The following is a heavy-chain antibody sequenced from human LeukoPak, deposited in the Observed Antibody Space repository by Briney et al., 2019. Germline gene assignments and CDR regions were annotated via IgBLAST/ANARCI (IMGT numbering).Heavy chain of an antibody. J-gene: IGHJ4*02. CDR3: AISGSGWFPDY. Sequence: SEVLSLTCTVSGGSISSYYWSWIRQPPGKGLEWIGYIYYSGSTNYNPSLKSRVTISVDTSKNQFSLKLSSVTAADTAVYYCAISGSGWFPDYWGQGTLVTVSS. D-gene: IGHD6-19*01. CDR1: GGSISSYY. V-gene: IGHV4-59*01. CDR2: IYYSGST.